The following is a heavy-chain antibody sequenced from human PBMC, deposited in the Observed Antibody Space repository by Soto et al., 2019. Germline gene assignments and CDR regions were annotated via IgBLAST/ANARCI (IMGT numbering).Heavy chain of an antibody. CDR3: ESFYGSGSSNWFDP. J-gene: IGHJ5*02. CDR1: GFTFSSYW. CDR2: IKQDGSEK. D-gene: IGHD3-10*01. V-gene: IGHV3-7*01. Sequence: EVQLVESGGGLVQPGGALRLSCAASGFTFSSYWMSWVRQAPGKGLEWVANIKQDGSEKYYVDSVKGRFTISRDNAKNSLYLQMNCLRAEDTAVYYCESFYGSGSSNWFDPWGQGTLVTVSS.